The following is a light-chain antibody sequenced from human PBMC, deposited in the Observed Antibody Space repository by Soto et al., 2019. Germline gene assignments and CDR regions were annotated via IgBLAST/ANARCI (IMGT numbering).Light chain of an antibody. CDR1: QSVSGSY. V-gene: IGKV3-20*01. Sequence: EIVLTQSPGTLSLSPGERATLSCRASQSVSGSYLAWYQQKPGQAPRLLIYGASSRATGIPDRFSGSGSGTDFTLTISRLEPEDFAVYYCQQYGSSLGYTFGQGTKLEIK. J-gene: IGKJ2*01. CDR3: QQYGSSLGYT. CDR2: GAS.